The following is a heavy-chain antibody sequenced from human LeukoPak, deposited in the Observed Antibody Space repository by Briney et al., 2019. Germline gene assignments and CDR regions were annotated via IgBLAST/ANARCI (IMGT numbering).Heavy chain of an antibody. CDR1: GFTFSSYG. V-gene: IGHV3-33*01. CDR2: IWYDGSNK. CDR3: ARDRGSYWDGGNDY. Sequence: GRSLRLSCAASGFTFSSYGMHWVXHAPGXGLEWVAVIWYDGSNKYYADSVKGRFTISRDNSKNTLYLQMNSLRAEDTAVYYCARDRGSYWDGGNDYWGQGTLVTVSS. J-gene: IGHJ4*02. D-gene: IGHD1-26*01.